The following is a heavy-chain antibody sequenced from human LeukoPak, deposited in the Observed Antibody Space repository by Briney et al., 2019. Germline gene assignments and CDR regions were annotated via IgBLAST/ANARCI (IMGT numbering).Heavy chain of an antibody. J-gene: IGHJ4*02. Sequence: PSETLSLTCAVYGGSFSGYYWSWIRQPPGKGLEWIGEINHSGSTNYNPSLKSRVTISVDTSKNQFSLKLSSVTAADTAVYYCARGRRYYCDSSGYKDYWGQGTLVTVSS. V-gene: IGHV4-34*01. CDR1: GGSFSGYY. CDR2: INHSGST. CDR3: ARGRRYYCDSSGYKDY. D-gene: IGHD3-22*01.